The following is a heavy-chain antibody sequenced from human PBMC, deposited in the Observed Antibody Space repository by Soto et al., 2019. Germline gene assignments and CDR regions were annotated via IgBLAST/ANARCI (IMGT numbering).Heavy chain of an antibody. D-gene: IGHD3-22*01. J-gene: IGHJ4*02. Sequence: GGSLRLSCAASGFTFSNYAMSWVRQAPGKGLEWLSGIGGRGTSAYYADSVKGRFAISRDNSENTVFLQLHSLSADDTAVYFCAKSRYADSSGDFYDFWGQGTLVTVSS. CDR2: IGGRGTSA. CDR3: AKSRYADSSGDFYDF. V-gene: IGHV3-23*01. CDR1: GFTFSNYA.